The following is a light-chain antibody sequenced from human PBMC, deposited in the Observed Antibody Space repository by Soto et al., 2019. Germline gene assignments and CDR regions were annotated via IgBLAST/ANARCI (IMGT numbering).Light chain of an antibody. CDR1: SSDVGSYNL. CDR2: EVS. V-gene: IGLV2-23*02. J-gene: IGLJ2*01. Sequence: QSALTQPASVSGSPGQSITISCIGTSSDVGSYNLVSWYQQRPGKAPKVLIYEVSERPSGVSNRFSGSKSGNTASLTISGLQAEDEAEYYCCSYAGSRTHVLFGGGTQLTVL. CDR3: CSYAGSRTHVL.